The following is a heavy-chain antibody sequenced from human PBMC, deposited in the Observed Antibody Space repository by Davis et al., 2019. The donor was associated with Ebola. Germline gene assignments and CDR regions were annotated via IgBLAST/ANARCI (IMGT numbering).Heavy chain of an antibody. Sequence: PSETLSLTCSVSGGSISSGDYYWSWIRQHPGKGLEWIGYIYDIHSTYYNPSLKSRVTISLDTSKNQLSLRLSSVTAADTAVYYCAREEAADAGWFDPWGQGTLVTVSS. CDR3: AREEAADAGWFDP. CDR2: IYDIHST. J-gene: IGHJ5*02. V-gene: IGHV4-31*03. D-gene: IGHD6-13*01. CDR1: GGSISSGDYY.